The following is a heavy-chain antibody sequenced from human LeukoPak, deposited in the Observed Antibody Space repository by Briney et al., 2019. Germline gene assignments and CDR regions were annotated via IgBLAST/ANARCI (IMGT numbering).Heavy chain of an antibody. D-gene: IGHD2-2*01. CDR2: IYYSGST. V-gene: IGHV4-39*01. Sequence: PSETLSLTCTVSGGSISTSSYYWGWIRQPPGKGLEWIGSIYYSGSTDYNPSLKSRVSISVDTAKNQFSLKLSSVTAADTAVYYCARRRAAIVKWFDPWGQGTLVTVPS. CDR3: ARRRAAIVKWFDP. J-gene: IGHJ5*02. CDR1: GGSISTSSYY.